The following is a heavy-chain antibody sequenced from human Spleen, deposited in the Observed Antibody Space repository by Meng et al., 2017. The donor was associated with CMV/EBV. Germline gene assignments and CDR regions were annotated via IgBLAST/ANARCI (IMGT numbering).Heavy chain of an antibody. CDR2: IYYSGST. D-gene: IGHD2-2*01. Sequence: PQLQDSGPGLVKPSETLSLTCTVSGGSISSSSYYWGWIRQPPGKGLEWIGSIYYSGSTYYNPSLKSRVTISVDTSKNQFSLKLSSVTAADTAVYYCARVVPAAILDYWGQGTLVTVSS. CDR3: ARVVPAAILDY. CDR1: GGSISSSSYY. V-gene: IGHV4-39*07. J-gene: IGHJ4*02.